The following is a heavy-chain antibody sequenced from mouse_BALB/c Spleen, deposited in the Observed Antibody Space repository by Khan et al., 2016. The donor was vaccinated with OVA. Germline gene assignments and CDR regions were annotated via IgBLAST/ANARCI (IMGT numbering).Heavy chain of an antibody. Sequence: EVKLLESGPGLVKPSQSLSLTCTVTGYSITSDYAWNWIRQFPGNKLEWMGFISYSGNNNYNPSLKSRISITRDTTKNQFFLQLNSVTIEDTATYYCARVYGGDFDYWGQGTTLTVSS. CDR1: GYSITSDYA. V-gene: IGHV3-2*02. D-gene: IGHD1-1*01. CDR3: ARVYGGDFDY. J-gene: IGHJ2*01. CDR2: ISYSGNN.